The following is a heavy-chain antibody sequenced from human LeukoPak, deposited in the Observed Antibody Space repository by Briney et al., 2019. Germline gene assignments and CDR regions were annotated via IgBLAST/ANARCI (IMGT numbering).Heavy chain of an antibody. CDR1: GFTYDTHA. D-gene: IGHD1-26*01. CDR3: AKLTHSRGGSYSDY. V-gene: IGHV3-23*01. Sequence: GGSLRLSCAGSGFTYDTHALSWVRQAPGNGLEWVSTICNGTGGCTFYADSVKGRFSISRDNSRSTLFLQMNGLRVEDTAMYFCAKLTHSRGGSYSDYWGQGTLVTVSS. J-gene: IGHJ4*02. CDR2: ICNGTGGCT.